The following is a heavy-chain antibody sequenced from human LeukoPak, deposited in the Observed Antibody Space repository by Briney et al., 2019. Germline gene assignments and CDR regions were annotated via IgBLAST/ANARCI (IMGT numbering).Heavy chain of an antibody. J-gene: IGHJ3*02. CDR3: ARGLWFGTYDAFDI. D-gene: IGHD3-10*01. V-gene: IGHV3-64*01. Sequence: GGSLRLSCAASGFTFSSYAMHWVRQAPGKGLEYVSAISSNGGSTYYANSVKGRFTISRDNSKNTLYLQMGSLRAEDMAVYYCARGLWFGTYDAFDIWGQGTMVTVSS. CDR1: GFTFSSYA. CDR2: ISSNGGST.